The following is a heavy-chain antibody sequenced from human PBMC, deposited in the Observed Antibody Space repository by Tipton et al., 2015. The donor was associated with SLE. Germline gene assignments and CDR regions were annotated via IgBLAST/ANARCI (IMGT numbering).Heavy chain of an antibody. Sequence: TLSLTCTVSGGSISSSSYYWGWIRQPPGKGLEWIGSIYCSGSTYYNPSLKSRVTISVDTSKNQFSLKLSSVTAADTAVYYCARDPDGYNWGYFDYWGQGTLVTVSS. D-gene: IGHD5-24*01. V-gene: IGHV4-39*07. CDR1: GGSISSSSYY. CDR3: ARDPDGYNWGYFDY. J-gene: IGHJ4*02. CDR2: IYCSGST.